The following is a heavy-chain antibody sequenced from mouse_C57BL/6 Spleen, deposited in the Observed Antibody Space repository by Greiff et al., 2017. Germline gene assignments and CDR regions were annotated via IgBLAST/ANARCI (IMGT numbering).Heavy chain of an antibody. CDR2: IYPGDGDT. J-gene: IGHJ2*01. D-gene: IGHD2-4*01. CDR1: GYAFSSSC. CDR3: ARLGDDYALGD. V-gene: IGHV1-82*01. Sequence: QVQLQQSGPELVKPGASVKISCTASGYAFSSSCMNWVKQRPGQGLEWIGRIYPGDGDTNYNGKFKGKATLTADTSSSTAYMQLSSLTSEDSAVYFCARLGDDYALGDWGQGTTLTVSS.